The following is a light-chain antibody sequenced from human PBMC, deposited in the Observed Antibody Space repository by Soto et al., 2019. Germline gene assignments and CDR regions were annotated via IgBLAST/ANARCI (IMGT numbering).Light chain of an antibody. Sequence: QSALTQPASVSGSPGQSITISCTGTSSDVGGYKHVAWYQQHPGKPPKLMIYEVSNRPSGVSYRFSGSKSGNTASLTISGLQGEDEADYYCSAYTVSRTYVFGTGTKLTVL. CDR1: SSDVGGYKH. CDR2: EVS. J-gene: IGLJ1*01. CDR3: SAYTVSRTYV. V-gene: IGLV2-14*01.